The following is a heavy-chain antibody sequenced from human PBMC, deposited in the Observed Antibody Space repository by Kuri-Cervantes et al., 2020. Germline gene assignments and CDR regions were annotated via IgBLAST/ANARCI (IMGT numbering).Heavy chain of an antibody. D-gene: IGHD3-22*01. CDR1: GGSISSYY. CDR2: IYYSGST. V-gene: IGHV4-59*01. Sequence: GSLRLSCTVSGGSISSYYWSWIRQPPGKGLEWIGYIYYSGSTNYNPSLKSRVTISVDTSKNQFSLKLGSVTAADTAVYYCARAEYYDSIPPDAFDIWGQGTMVTVSS. J-gene: IGHJ3*02. CDR3: ARAEYYDSIPPDAFDI.